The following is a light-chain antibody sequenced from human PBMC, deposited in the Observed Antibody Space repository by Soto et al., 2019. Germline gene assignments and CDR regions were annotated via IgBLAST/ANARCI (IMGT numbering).Light chain of an antibody. CDR3: AAWDDSLNAGV. CDR2: SNN. CDR1: SSNIGSNT. Sequence: SVLPQPPSASGTPGQRVTISCSGSSSNIGSNTVNWYQQLPGTAPKLLIYSNNQRPSGVPDRFSGSKSGTSASLAISGLQSEDEADYYCAAWDDSLNAGVFGTGTKVTVL. V-gene: IGLV1-44*01. J-gene: IGLJ1*01.